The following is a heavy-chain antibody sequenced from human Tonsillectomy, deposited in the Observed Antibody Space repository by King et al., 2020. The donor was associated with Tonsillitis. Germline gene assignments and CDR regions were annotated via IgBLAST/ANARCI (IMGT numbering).Heavy chain of an antibody. D-gene: IGHD6-13*01. Sequence: VQLVASGGGVVPPGGSLRLSCAASGFTFSTYGMPWVRQAPGKGLEWVAFIRYDGSNRYYADSVKGRVIISRDNSKNTLYLQMDSLRGEDSAVFDCAKARESSSGKPDYDNARDVWGQGTTGTGS. J-gene: IGHJ6*02. V-gene: IGHV3-30*02. CDR2: IRYDGSNR. CDR1: GFTFSTYG. CDR3: AKARESSSGKPDYDNARDV.